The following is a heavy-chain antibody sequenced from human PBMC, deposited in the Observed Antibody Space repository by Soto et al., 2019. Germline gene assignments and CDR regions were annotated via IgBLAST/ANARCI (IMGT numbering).Heavy chain of an antibody. V-gene: IGHV1-18*04. Sequence: QVQLVQSGVEVKKPGASVKVSCKASGYTFISHGISWVLQAPGQGLEWMGWISGKNGKTNYAQKLQGRVTLTTDTSTSTAYMELRSLRSDDTAVYYCARVSSSIVVVPDYGMDVWGQGTTGTVSS. CDR3: ARVSSSIVVVPDYGMDV. CDR1: GYTFISHG. J-gene: IGHJ6*02. CDR2: ISGKNGKT. D-gene: IGHD2-15*01.